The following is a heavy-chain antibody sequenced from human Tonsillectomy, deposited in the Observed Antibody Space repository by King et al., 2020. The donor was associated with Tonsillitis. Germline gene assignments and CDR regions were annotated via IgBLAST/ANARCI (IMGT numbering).Heavy chain of an antibody. CDR3: ARHMSYYGSSGSSWAGFDH. J-gene: IGHJ4*02. CDR1: GGSFSSYY. Sequence: VQLQESGPGLVKPSETLSLTCTVSGGSFSSYYWSWIRQSPGKRLEWIGFIYYSGSTTYNPSLKSRVTISVDTSKNQFSLKLRSVTAADTAVYYCARHMSYYGSSGSSWAGFDHWGQGTLVTVSS. D-gene: IGHD3-22*01. CDR2: IYYSGST. V-gene: IGHV4-59*08.